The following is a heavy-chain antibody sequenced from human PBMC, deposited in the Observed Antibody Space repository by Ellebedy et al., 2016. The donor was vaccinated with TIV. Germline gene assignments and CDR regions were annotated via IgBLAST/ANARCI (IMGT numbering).Heavy chain of an antibody. D-gene: IGHD5/OR15-5a*01. Sequence: SETLSPTXSVPGGSVNSGRHYWSWIRQPPGKGLEWIAHINYRGSTKYNPSLKSRVTISADTSKNQFSLELSSVTAADTAVYFCANSLGVSTGLDYWGQGILVTVSS. J-gene: IGHJ4*02. V-gene: IGHV4-61*01. CDR3: ANSLGVSTGLDY. CDR1: GGSVNSGRHY. CDR2: INYRGST.